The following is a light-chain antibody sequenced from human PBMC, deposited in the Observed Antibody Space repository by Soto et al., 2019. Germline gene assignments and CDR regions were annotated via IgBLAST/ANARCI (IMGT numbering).Light chain of an antibody. V-gene: IGLV2-11*01. CDR2: DVS. CDR1: SSDVGDYNY. CDR3: CSFAGSYTFWV. J-gene: IGLJ3*02. Sequence: QSVLTQPRSVSGSPGQSVTISCTGTSSDVGDYNYASWYQQYPGKAPKLVIYDVSKRPSGVPDRFSGSKSGNTASLTISGLQAEDEADYYCCSFAGSYTFWVFGGGTKVTVL.